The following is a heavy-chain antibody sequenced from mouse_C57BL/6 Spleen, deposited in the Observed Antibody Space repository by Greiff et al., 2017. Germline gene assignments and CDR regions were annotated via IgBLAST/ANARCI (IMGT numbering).Heavy chain of an antibody. CDR1: GYTFTDYE. CDR2: IDPETGGT. CDR3: TRREEFIPVFDY. J-gene: IGHJ2*01. Sequence: VQLQQSGAELVRPGASVTLSCKASGYTFTDYEMNWVKQTPVHGLEWIGAIDPETGGTAYNQKFKGKAILTADKSSSTAYMERRSLTSEDSAVYYCTRREEFIPVFDYWGQGTTLTVSS. V-gene: IGHV1-15*01. D-gene: IGHD1-1*01.